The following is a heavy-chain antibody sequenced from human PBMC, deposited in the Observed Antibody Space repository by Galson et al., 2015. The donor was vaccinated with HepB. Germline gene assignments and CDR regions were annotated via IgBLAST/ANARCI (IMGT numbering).Heavy chain of an antibody. J-gene: IGHJ5*02. CDR2: IIPIFGTA. Sequence: QSGAEVKKPGASVKVSCKASGYTFTSYGISWVRQAPGQGLEWMGGIIPIFGTANYAQKFQGRVTITADESTSTAYMELSSLRSEDTAVYYCARSFWYYDSSGFRSGNWFDPWGQGTLVTVSS. D-gene: IGHD3-22*01. V-gene: IGHV1-69*13. CDR3: ARSFWYYDSSGFRSGNWFDP. CDR1: GYTFTSYG.